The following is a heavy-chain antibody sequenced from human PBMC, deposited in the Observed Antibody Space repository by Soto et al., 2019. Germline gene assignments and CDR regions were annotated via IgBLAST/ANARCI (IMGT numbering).Heavy chain of an antibody. CDR2: INHSGST. Sequence: QVQLQQWGAGLLKPSETLSLTCAVYGGSFSGYYWSWIRQPPGKGLEWIGEINHSGSTNYNPSLKSRVTISVDTSKNHFSLKLSSVTAADTAVYYCARASAEQLNWFDPWGQGTLVTVSS. CDR3: ARASAEQLNWFDP. J-gene: IGHJ5*02. CDR1: GGSFSGYY. V-gene: IGHV4-34*01. D-gene: IGHD6-13*01.